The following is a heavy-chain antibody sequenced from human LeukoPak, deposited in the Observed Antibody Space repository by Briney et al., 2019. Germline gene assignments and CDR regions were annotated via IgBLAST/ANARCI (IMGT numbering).Heavy chain of an antibody. CDR2: IIPILGIA. J-gene: IGHJ4*02. V-gene: IGHV1-69*04. CDR1: GGTFSSYT. D-gene: IGHD4-11*01. CDR3: ARDPYSNYPFDY. Sequence: SSVKVSCKASGGTFSSYTISWVRQAPGQGLEWMGRIIPILGIANYAQKFQGRVTITADKSTSTAYMELSSLRSEDTAVYYCARDPYSNYPFDYWGQGTVVTVSS.